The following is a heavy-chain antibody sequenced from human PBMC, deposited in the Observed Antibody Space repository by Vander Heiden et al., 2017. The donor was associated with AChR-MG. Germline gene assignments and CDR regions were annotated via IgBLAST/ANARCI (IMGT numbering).Heavy chain of an antibody. V-gene: IGHV3-23*01. Sequence: EVQLLESGGGLVQPGGSLRLSCAASAFTFSSYAMSWVRQAPGKGLEWVSAISGSGGSTYYADSVKGRFTISRDNSKNTLYLQMNSLRAEDTAVYYCALHLGMVQGVLDAFDIWGQGTMVTVSS. D-gene: IGHD3-10*01. CDR1: AFTFSSYA. CDR3: ALHLGMVQGVLDAFDI. CDR2: ISGSGGST. J-gene: IGHJ3*02.